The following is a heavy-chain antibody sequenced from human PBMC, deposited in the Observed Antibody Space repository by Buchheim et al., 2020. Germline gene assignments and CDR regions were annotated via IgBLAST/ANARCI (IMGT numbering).Heavy chain of an antibody. CDR3: ARSPRGDIVVVPAAIPGLFDI. D-gene: IGHD2-2*01. J-gene: IGHJ3*02. Sequence: QVQLQESGPGLVKPSQTLSLTCTVSGGSISSGDYYWSWIRQPPGKGLEWIGYIYYSGSTYYNPSLKSRVTISVDTSKNQFSLKLSSVTAADTAVYYCARSPRGDIVVVPAAIPGLFDIWGQGT. CDR2: IYYSGST. V-gene: IGHV4-30-4*01. CDR1: GGSISSGDYY.